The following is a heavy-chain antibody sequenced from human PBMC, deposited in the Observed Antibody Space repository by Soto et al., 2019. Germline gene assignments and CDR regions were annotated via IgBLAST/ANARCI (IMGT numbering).Heavy chain of an antibody. J-gene: IGHJ5*02. Sequence: GGSLRLSCAASGLTFSSYAMSWVRQAPGKGLEWVSAISGSGGSTYCADSVKGRFTISRDNSKNTLYLQMNSLRAEDTAVYYCAKDPVGDYVDNWFDPWGQGTLVTVSS. CDR2: ISGSGGST. D-gene: IGHD4-17*01. CDR1: GLTFSSYA. V-gene: IGHV3-23*01. CDR3: AKDPVGDYVDNWFDP.